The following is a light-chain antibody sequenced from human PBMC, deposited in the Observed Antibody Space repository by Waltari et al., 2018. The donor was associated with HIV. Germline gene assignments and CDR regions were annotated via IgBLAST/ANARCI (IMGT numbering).Light chain of an antibody. CDR3: ATWDDSLNGLI. Sequence: QSVLPQPPPASATPGQRVTISCSGSSFNIGRNTVSWYQQLPGTAPKLLIYTNDQRPSGVPDRFSGSKSGTSASLAISGLQSGDEADYYCATWDDSLNGLIFGGGTKLSVL. J-gene: IGLJ2*01. V-gene: IGLV1-44*01. CDR1: SFNIGRNT. CDR2: TND.